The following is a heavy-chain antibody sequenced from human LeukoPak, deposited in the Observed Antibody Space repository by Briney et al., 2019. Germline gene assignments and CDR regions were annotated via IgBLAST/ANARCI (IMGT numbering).Heavy chain of an antibody. Sequence: PGGSLRLSCAASGFTFSSYGMHWVRQAPGKGLEWVAVISYDGSNKYYADSVKGRFTISRDNSKNTLYLQMNSLRAEDTAVYYCAKVHGGNSGGFDYWGQGTLVTVSS. D-gene: IGHD4-23*01. CDR3: AKVHGGNSGGFDY. CDR2: ISYDGSNK. CDR1: GFTFSSYG. V-gene: IGHV3-30*18. J-gene: IGHJ4*02.